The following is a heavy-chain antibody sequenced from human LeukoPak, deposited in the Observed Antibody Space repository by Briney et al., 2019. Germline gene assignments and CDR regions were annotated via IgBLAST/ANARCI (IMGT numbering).Heavy chain of an antibody. CDR2: IYYSGST. CDR3: ARGWGYYMDV. J-gene: IGHJ6*03. Sequence: SETLSLTCTVSGGSISSSSYYWGWIRQPPGKGLEWIGSIYYSGSTDYNPSLKSRVTISVDTSKNQFSLKLSSVTAADTAVYYCARGWGYYMDVWGKGTTVTISS. CDR1: GGSISSSSYY. D-gene: IGHD3-16*01. V-gene: IGHV4-39*07.